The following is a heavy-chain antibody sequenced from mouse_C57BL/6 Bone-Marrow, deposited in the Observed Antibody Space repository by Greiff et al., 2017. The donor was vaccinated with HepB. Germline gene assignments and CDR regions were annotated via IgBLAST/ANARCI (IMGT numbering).Heavy chain of an antibody. D-gene: IGHD1-3*01. CDR1: GYTFTSYW. V-gene: IGHV1-64*01. CDR3: AKESGSYAMEY. J-gene: IGHJ4*01. CDR2: IHPNSGST. Sequence: VQLQQPGAELVKPGASVKLSCKASGYTFTSYWMHWVKQRPGQGLEWIGMIHPNSGSTNYNEKFKSKATLTVDKSSSTAYMQLSSLTSEDSAVYYGAKESGSYAMEYWGQGTSVTVSS.